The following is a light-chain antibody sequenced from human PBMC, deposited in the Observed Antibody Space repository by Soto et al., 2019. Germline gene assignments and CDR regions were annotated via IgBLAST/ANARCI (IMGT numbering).Light chain of an antibody. V-gene: IGKV3-20*01. CDR1: QSVSSTY. Sequence: EIVLTQSPGTLSLSPGEKATLSCRASQSVSSTYLAWYQQKRGQAPRLLIYGASSRAAGIPDRFSGSGSATDLTLTISSLEPEDSAVYYCQEYGSSRTFGQGTKVDIK. CDR2: GAS. CDR3: QEYGSSRT. J-gene: IGKJ1*01.